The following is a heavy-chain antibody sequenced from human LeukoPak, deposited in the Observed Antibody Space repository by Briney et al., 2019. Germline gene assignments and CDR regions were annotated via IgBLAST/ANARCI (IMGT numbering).Heavy chain of an antibody. CDR2: IYDSGST. V-gene: IGHV4-30-4*01. CDR1: GASIRSGDYY. D-gene: IGHD2-15*01. CDR3: ARDCSGGSCYGAFDI. J-gene: IGHJ3*02. Sequence: SETLSLTCTVSGASIRSGDYYWSWIRQPPGKGLEWVGYIYDSGSTYYNPSLKSRITIPVDTSENRFSLKLSSVTATDTAVYYCARDCSGGSCYGAFDIWGQGTMVTVSS.